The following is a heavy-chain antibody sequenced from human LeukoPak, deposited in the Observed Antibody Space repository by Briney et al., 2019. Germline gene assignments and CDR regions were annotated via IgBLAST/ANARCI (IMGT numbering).Heavy chain of an antibody. V-gene: IGHV1-18*01. CDR3: AKDLEWELLGWFDP. Sequence: ASMKVSCKASGYTFTSYGISWVRQAPGQGLEWMGWISAYNGNTNYAQKLQGRVTMTTDTSTSTAYMELRSLRSDDTAVYYCAKDLEWELLGWFDPWGQGTLVTVSS. D-gene: IGHD1-26*01. CDR1: GYTFTSYG. CDR2: ISAYNGNT. J-gene: IGHJ5*02.